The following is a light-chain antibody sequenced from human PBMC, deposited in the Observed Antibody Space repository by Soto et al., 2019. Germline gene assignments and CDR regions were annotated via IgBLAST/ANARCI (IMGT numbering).Light chain of an antibody. CDR3: QQYGSSPRT. J-gene: IGKJ1*01. CDR1: QSVRSNY. Sequence: EIVLTQSPGTLSLSPGERATLSCRASQSVRSNYLAWYQQKPGQAPRPLIYGASIRATGIPDRFSGSGAGTDFTLTISRLESEDFAVYYCQQYGSSPRTFGQGTTVEIK. CDR2: GAS. V-gene: IGKV3-20*01.